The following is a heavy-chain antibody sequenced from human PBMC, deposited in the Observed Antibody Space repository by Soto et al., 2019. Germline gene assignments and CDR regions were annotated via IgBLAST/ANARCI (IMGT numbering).Heavy chain of an antibody. D-gene: IGHD2-15*01. Sequence: QVQLVQSGAEVKKPGSSVKVSCKASGGTFSSYAISWVRQAPGQGLEWMGGIIPIFGTTNYAQKFQGRVTSTADESTSTACMELSSLRSEDTAVYYCARVVTVVKSFHYWYFDLWGRGTLVSVSS. CDR1: GGTFSSYA. CDR3: ARVVTVVKSFHYWYFDL. CDR2: IIPIFGTT. J-gene: IGHJ2*01. V-gene: IGHV1-69*12.